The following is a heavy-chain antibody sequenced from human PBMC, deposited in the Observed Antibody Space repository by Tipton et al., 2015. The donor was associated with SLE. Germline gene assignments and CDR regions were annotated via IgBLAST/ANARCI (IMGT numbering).Heavy chain of an antibody. CDR2: SNSDGSGT. J-gene: IGHJ4*02. Sequence: SLRLSCAASGFTFSNYWMHWVRQAPGKGLVWVSRSNSDGSGTSYADSVKGRFTISRDNAKNTLYLQMNSLRAEDTAVYYCARSEMATITYWGQGTLVTVSS. D-gene: IGHD5-24*01. V-gene: IGHV3-74*01. CDR3: ARSEMATITY. CDR1: GFTFSNYW.